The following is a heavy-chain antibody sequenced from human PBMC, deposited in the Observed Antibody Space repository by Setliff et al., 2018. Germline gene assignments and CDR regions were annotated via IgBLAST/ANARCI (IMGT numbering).Heavy chain of an antibody. V-gene: IGHV3-74*01. D-gene: IGHD2-15*01. J-gene: IGHJ4*02. CDR1: GFTFSSSW. CDR2: IKSDGSYT. CDR3: ARTCSGSGCYAGLES. Sequence: HPGGSLRLSCAASGFTFSSSWMHWVRQAPGKGLVWVSRIKSDGSYTNYADSVKGRFTISRDNAKNTLYLQMNSLRPEDTAVYYCARTCSGSGCYAGLESWGQGTPVTVSS.